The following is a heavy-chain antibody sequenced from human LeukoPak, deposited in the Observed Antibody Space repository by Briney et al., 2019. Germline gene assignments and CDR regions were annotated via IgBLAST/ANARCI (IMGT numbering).Heavy chain of an antibody. CDR3: AGSFPYYGSGSDYFDY. J-gene: IGHJ4*02. CDR2: IYTSGST. Sequence: SETLSLTCTASGGSISSYYWSWIRQPAGKGLEWIGRIYTSGSTNYNPSLKSRVTMSVDTSKNQFSLKLSSVTAADTAVYYCAGSFPYYGSGSDYFDYWGQGTLVTVSS. D-gene: IGHD3-10*01. CDR1: GGSISSYY. V-gene: IGHV4-4*07.